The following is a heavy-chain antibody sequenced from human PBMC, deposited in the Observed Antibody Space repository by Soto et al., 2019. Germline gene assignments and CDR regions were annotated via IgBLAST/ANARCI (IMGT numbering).Heavy chain of an antibody. CDR2: INPNSGGT. V-gene: IGHV1-2*02. D-gene: IGHD3-10*01. CDR3: ARSGMGWYYYGIDV. Sequence: GASVKVSCKASGYTFTGCYMHWVRQAPGQGLEWMGWINPNSGGTNYAQKFQGRVTMTRDTSISTAYMELSRLRSDDTAVYYCARSGMGWYYYGIDVWGQGTTVTVSS. CDR1: GYTFTGCY. J-gene: IGHJ6*02.